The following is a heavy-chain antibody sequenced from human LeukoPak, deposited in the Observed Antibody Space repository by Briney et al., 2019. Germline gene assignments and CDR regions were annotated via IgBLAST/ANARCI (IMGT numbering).Heavy chain of an antibody. CDR1: GGSFSGYY. CDR2: INHSGST. V-gene: IGHV4-34*01. J-gene: IGHJ6*02. CDR3: ASLRGYCSSTSCYMGSYYYGMDV. D-gene: IGHD2-2*02. Sequence: NSSETLSLTCAVYGGSFSGYYWSWNRQPPGRGLKWIGEINHSGSTNYNPSLKSRVTISVDTSKNQFSLKLSSVTAADTAVYYCASLRGYCSSTSCYMGSYYYGMDVWGQGTTVTVSS.